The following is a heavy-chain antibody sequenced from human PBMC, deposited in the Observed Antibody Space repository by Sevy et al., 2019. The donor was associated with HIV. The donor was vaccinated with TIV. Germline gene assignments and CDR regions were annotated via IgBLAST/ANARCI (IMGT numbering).Heavy chain of an antibody. CDR2: ISSSSNFV. V-gene: IGHV3-21*06. Sequence: GGSLRLSCTASGFPFSSYDMNWVRQAPGQGLEWISSISSSSNFVYKADPVKGRFTISRDNAKNSLFLQMNSLTVEDTAVYYCARDRGVPRTRGSYQYGMDVWGQGTTVTVSS. J-gene: IGHJ6*02. CDR1: GFPFSSYD. D-gene: IGHD3-16*01. CDR3: ARDRGVPRTRGSYQYGMDV.